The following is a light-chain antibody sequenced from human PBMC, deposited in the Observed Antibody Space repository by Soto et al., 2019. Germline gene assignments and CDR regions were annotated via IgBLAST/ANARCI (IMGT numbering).Light chain of an antibody. CDR2: EVT. CDR3: SSYKFSTTLRV. J-gene: IGLJ3*02. CDR1: TNDIGSYNY. Sequence: QSALTQPASVSGSPGQSITLSCAGTTNDIGSYNYVSWFQRHPGEAPKLIIFEVTHRPSGISTRFSGSKSGNTASLTISDLQAEDEALYYCSSYKFSTTLRVFGGGTQLTVL. V-gene: IGLV2-14*01.